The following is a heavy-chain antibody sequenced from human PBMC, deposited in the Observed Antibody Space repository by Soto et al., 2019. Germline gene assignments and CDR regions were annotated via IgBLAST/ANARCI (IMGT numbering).Heavy chain of an antibody. CDR1: GLTFSSYG. J-gene: IGHJ6*02. Sequence: QVQLVEAGGGVVQPGRSLRLSCAASGLTFSSYGMHWVRQAPGKGLEWVALIWYDGSNKSYGDSVKGRFTISRDNSKNTLYLQMNSLRAEDTAVYYCACDDGSGMDGWGQGTRVIVSS. CDR2: IWYDGSNK. V-gene: IGHV3-33*01. D-gene: IGHD3-10*01. CDR3: ACDDGSGMDG.